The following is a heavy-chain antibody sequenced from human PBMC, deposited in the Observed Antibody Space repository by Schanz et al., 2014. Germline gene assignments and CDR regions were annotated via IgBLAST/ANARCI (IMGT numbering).Heavy chain of an antibody. J-gene: IGHJ6*02. CDR2: ISNSGYTI. Sequence: QVQLVESGGGLVKPGGSLRLSCAASGFTFSDYYMNWIRQAPGKGLEWVSYISNSGYTIYYADSVKGRFTISRDNAKNSRYRQRNGLRAEATAVYYCARPPPPYSSSPYYWYYGMDVWGQGTTVTVSS. D-gene: IGHD6-6*01. CDR3: ARPPPPYSSSPYYWYYGMDV. CDR1: GFTFSDYY. V-gene: IGHV3-11*01.